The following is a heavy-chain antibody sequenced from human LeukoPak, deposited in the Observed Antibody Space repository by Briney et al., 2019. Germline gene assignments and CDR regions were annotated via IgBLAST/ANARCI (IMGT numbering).Heavy chain of an antibody. CDR3: AKDLSSRWLQPDY. V-gene: IGHV3-23*01. Sequence: GGSLRLSCAASGFTFSSFAMSWVRQAPGRGLEWASAISGSTTSTYYADSVQGRLTISRDNSKNTLYLQMNSLRAEDTAVYYCAKDLSSRWLQPDYWGQGTLVTVSS. D-gene: IGHD5-24*01. CDR2: ISGSTTST. J-gene: IGHJ4*02. CDR1: GFTFSSFA.